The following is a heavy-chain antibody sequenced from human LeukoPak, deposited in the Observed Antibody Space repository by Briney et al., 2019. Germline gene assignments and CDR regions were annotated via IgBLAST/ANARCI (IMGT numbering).Heavy chain of an antibody. J-gene: IGHJ5*02. CDR1: GFTFSTYS. V-gene: IGHV3-21*01. CDR2: ISGSSSYI. CDR3: ARGQSYGWFDP. D-gene: IGHD5-18*01. Sequence: PGGSLRLSCAAPGFTFSTYSMNWVRQAPGKGLEWVSSISGSSSYIYYADSVKGRFTISRDSAQNSLYLQMNSLRAGDTAVYYCARGQSYGWFDPWGQGTLVTVSS.